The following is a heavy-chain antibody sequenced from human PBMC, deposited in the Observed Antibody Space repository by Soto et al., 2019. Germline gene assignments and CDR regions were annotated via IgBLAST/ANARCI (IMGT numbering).Heavy chain of an antibody. CDR2: IKSKTDGGTT. J-gene: IGHJ3*02. Sequence: PGGSLRLSCAASGFTFSNAWMSWVRQAPGKGLEWVGRIKSKTDGGTTDYAAPVKGRFTISRDDSKNTLYLQMNSLKTEDTAVYYCTTENESGWEALDAFDIWGQGTMVTVSS. CDR3: TTENESGWEALDAFDI. V-gene: IGHV3-15*01. D-gene: IGHD6-19*01. CDR1: GFTFSNAW.